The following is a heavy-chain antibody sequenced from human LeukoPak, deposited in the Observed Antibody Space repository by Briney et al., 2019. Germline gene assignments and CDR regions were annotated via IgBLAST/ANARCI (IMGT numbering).Heavy chain of an antibody. D-gene: IGHD3-10*01. CDR1: GGSISSYY. Sequence: PSETLSLTCTASGGSISSYYWSWIRQPPGKGLEWIGYIYYSGSTNYNPSLKSRVTISVDTSKNQFSLKLSSVTAADTAVYYCAREVRYYGSGSYYPLFDYWGQGTLVTVSS. J-gene: IGHJ4*02. CDR3: AREVRYYGSGSYYPLFDY. V-gene: IGHV4-59*01. CDR2: IYYSGST.